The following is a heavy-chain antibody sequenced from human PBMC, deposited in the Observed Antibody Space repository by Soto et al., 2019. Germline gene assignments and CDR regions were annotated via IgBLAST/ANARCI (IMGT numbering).Heavy chain of an antibody. CDR3: AKGVSGGHLDY. CDR2: IYYTGGT. J-gene: IGHJ4*02. CDR1: GVSINNYY. V-gene: IGHV4-59*01. Sequence: SETLSLTCTVSGVSINNYYWTWIRQPPGKRLEWIGAIYYTGGTTYNPSLRSRVTFSFDTSKNQFSLSLTSVTAEDTAVYFCAKGVSGGHLDYWGQGTLVTVSS. D-gene: IGHD6-25*01.